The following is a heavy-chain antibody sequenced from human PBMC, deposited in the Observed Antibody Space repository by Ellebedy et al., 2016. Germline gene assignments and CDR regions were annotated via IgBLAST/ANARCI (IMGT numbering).Heavy chain of an antibody. CDR3: ARGLTFIDY. J-gene: IGHJ4*02. V-gene: IGHV3-23*01. CDR2: ISGSGGST. D-gene: IGHD3-16*01. Sequence: GGSLRLXXAASGFTFSSYAMSWVRQAPGKGLEWVSAISGSGGSTYYADSVKGRFTISRDNSKNSLYLQMNSLRAEDTAVYYCARGLTFIDYWGQGTLLTVSS. CDR1: GFTFSSYA.